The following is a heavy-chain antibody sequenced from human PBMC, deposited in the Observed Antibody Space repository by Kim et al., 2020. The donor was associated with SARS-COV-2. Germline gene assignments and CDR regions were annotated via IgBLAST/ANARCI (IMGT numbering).Heavy chain of an antibody. Sequence: GGSLRLSCVVSGFNSNNYAMSWVRQAPGKGLEWVSAITKYEGRTYYADSVKGRFTISRDISKNTVFLQMNSLRADDTALYYCAKDHPASGWPTFEYWGQGTLVTVPS. D-gene: IGHD6-19*01. CDR1: GFNSNNYA. J-gene: IGHJ4*02. V-gene: IGHV3-23*01. CDR2: ITKYEGRT. CDR3: AKDHPASGWPTFEY.